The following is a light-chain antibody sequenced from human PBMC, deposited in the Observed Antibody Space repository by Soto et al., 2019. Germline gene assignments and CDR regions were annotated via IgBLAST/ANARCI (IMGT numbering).Light chain of an antibody. CDR2: DDS. V-gene: IGLV3-21*02. CDR1: NIGSKR. CDR3: QVWDSHSDHVV. Sequence: SYELTQPPSVSVAPGQTARITCGGNNIGSKRVHWNQQKPGQAPVLVVYDDSDRPSGIPERFSGSNSGNTATLTISRVEAGDEADYYCQVWDSHSDHVVFGGGTKLTVL. J-gene: IGLJ2*01.